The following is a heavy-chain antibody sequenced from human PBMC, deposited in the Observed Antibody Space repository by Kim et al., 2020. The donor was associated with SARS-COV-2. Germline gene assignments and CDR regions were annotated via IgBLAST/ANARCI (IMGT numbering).Heavy chain of an antibody. CDR3: ARGGDTAMVTLIYYYGMDV. CDR1: GGSISSGGYY. D-gene: IGHD5-18*01. Sequence: SETLSLTCTVSGGSISSGGYYWSWIRQHPGKGLEWIGYIYYSGSTYYNPSLKSRVTISVDTSKNQFSLKLSSVTAADTAVYYCARGGDTAMVTLIYYYGMDVWGQGTTVTVSS. V-gene: IGHV4-31*03. J-gene: IGHJ6*02. CDR2: IYYSGST.